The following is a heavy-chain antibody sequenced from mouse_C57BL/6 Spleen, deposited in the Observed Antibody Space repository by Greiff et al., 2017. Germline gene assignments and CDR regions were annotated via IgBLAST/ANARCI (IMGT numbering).Heavy chain of an antibody. V-gene: IGHV1-52*01. CDR3: ARHDGYHPFAY. Sequence: QVQLQQPGAELVRPGSSVKLSCKASGYTFTSYWMHWVKQRPIPGLEWIGNIDPSDSETPYNQKFKDKATLTVDKSSSTAYMQLSSLTSEDSAVYYCARHDGYHPFAYWGQGTLVTVSA. J-gene: IGHJ3*01. CDR2: IDPSDSET. CDR1: GYTFTSYW. D-gene: IGHD2-3*01.